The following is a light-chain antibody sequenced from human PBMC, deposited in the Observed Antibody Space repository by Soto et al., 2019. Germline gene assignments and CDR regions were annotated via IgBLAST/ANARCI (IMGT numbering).Light chain of an antibody. CDR3: QSSDDTGDYYL. Sequence: SYERTQPPSVSVSPGQRARITCSGDELSKQYSFWYQQKPGQAPVLVIYKDTERASGIPERFSGSSSGTTVTLTISGVRAEDEATYYCQSSDDTGDYYLFGTGTKVTVL. V-gene: IGLV3-25*02. CDR1: ELSKQY. CDR2: KDT. J-gene: IGLJ1*01.